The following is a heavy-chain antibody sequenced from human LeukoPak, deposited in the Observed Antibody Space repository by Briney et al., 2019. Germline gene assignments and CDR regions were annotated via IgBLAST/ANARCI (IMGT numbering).Heavy chain of an antibody. CDR3: TRDTDYGSATNYFDY. J-gene: IGHJ4*02. V-gene: IGHV3-43*01. CDR2: ISWEGDTT. CDR1: GFTFDDYA. Sequence: PGGSLRLSCAASGFTFDDYAMHWVRQAPGKGLEWVSLISWEGDTTYYADSVRGRFTISRDNSKNSLYLQMSSLRTEDTAFYYCTRDTDYGSATNYFDYWGQGTLVSVSS. D-gene: IGHD3-10*01.